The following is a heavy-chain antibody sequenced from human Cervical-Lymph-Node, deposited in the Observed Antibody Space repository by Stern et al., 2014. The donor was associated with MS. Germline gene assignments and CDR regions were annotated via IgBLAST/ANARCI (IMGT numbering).Heavy chain of an antibody. D-gene: IGHD2-21*02. CDR2: VVARGST. J-gene: IGHJ5*02. CDR1: GGSISGGDYY. Sequence: QVQLVESGPGLVRSSQTLSLTCAVSGGSISGGDYYWGWIRQPPGKGLEWVGYVVARGSTYYTPYLKSRATISLGTSKNQFSLNLTSVTAADTAVYYCARGGECTGGDCYTWFDPWGQGTLVIVSS. CDR3: ARGGECTGGDCYTWFDP. V-gene: IGHV4-30-4*01.